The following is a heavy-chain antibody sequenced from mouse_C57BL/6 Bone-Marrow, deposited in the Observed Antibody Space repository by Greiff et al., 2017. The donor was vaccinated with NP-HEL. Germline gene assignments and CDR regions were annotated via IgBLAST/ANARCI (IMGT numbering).Heavy chain of an antibody. J-gene: IGHJ4*01. CDR3: ARHSSGYGYYAMDY. D-gene: IGHD3-2*02. CDR1: GYTFTSYV. Sequence: QVQLQQSGAELARPGASVKLSCKASGYTFTSYVISWVKQRTGQGLEWIGEIYPRSGNTYYNEKFKGKATLTADKSSSTAYMELRSLTSEDSAVYFCARHSSGYGYYAMDYWGQGTSVTVSS. CDR2: IYPRSGNT. V-gene: IGHV1-81*01.